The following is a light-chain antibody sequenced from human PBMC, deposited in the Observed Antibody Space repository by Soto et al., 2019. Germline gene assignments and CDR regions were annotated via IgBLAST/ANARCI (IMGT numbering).Light chain of an antibody. CDR3: TSYTSSITLVL. J-gene: IGLJ2*01. CDR1: SSDIGNYDF. V-gene: IGLV2-14*01. Sequence: QSALTQPASVSGSPGQSITISCTGTSSDIGNYDFVSWYQQVPGTAPKAMIYEVSSRPSGVSNRFSGSKSGNTASLTISGLQAEDEADYFCTSYTSSITLVLFGGGTQLTVL. CDR2: EVS.